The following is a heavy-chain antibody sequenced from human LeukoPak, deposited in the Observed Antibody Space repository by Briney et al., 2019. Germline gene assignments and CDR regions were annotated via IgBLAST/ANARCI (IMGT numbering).Heavy chain of an antibody. CDR2: IYYTGST. CDR3: ARFGALQGVAAHPFDY. CDR1: GGSITRSSYY. Sequence: KPSETLSLTCNVSGGSITRSSYYWGWIRQSPGKGLEWIGSIYYTGSTYYNQSPKSRVTISADTSKNQFSLKLSSVTAADTAVYYCARFGALQGVAAHPFDYWGQGTLVTVSS. V-gene: IGHV4-39*01. D-gene: IGHD6-6*01. J-gene: IGHJ4*02.